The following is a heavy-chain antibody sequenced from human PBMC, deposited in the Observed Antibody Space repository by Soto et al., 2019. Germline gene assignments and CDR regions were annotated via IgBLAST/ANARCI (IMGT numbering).Heavy chain of an antibody. Sequence: SETLSLTCTVSGGSISSSSYYWGWIRQPPGKGLEWIGSIYYSGSTYYNPSLKSRVTISVDTPKNQFSLKLSSVTAADTAVYYCARDSPEYYDGYYGMDVWGQGTTVTVSS. CDR3: ARDSPEYYDGYYGMDV. V-gene: IGHV4-39*07. CDR1: GGSISSSSYY. J-gene: IGHJ6*02. D-gene: IGHD3-22*01. CDR2: IYYSGST.